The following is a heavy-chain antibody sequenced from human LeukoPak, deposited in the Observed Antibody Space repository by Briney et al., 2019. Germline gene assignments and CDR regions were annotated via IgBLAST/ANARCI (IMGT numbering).Heavy chain of an antibody. V-gene: IGHV1-18*01. CDR2: ISAYNGNT. CDR1: GGTFSSYT. J-gene: IGHJ5*02. D-gene: IGHD3-9*01. Sequence: GASVKVSCKASGGTFSSYTISWVRQAPGQGLEWMGWISAYNGNTNYAQKLQGRVTMTTDTSTSTAYMELRSLRSDDTAVYYCARNFDWLLSINWFDPWGQGTLVTVSS. CDR3: ARNFDWLLSINWFDP.